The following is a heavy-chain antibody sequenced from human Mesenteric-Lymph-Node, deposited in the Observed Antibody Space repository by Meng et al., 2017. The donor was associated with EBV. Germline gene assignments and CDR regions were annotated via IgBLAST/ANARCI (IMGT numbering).Heavy chain of an antibody. CDR3: ARQYGSSFDY. CDR1: SDSICSTSYH. Sequence: RQLRGSVPGRVRSSGTPRLICSASSDSICSTSYHWGWIRQPPGKGLEWIGSIYYSGTTYFNPSLESRVSISVDTSKKQFSLRLTSVTAADTAVYYCARQYGSSFDYWGQGTLVTVSS. V-gene: IGHV4-39*01. D-gene: IGHD3-10*01. J-gene: IGHJ4*02. CDR2: IYYSGTT.